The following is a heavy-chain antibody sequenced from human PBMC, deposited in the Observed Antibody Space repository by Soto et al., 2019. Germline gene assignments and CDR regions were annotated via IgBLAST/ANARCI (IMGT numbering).Heavy chain of an antibody. V-gene: IGHV5-51*01. Sequence: PGESLKISCEGSGYSFTSYWIAWVRQMPGKGLEWMRIIYPGDSDTRYSPSFQGQVTISADKSIRTVYLQWGSLKASDTAMYYCARFACNFYKTGDVWGQGTTVTVSS. D-gene: IGHD1-1*01. J-gene: IGHJ6*02. CDR3: ARFACNFYKTGDV. CDR1: GYSFTSYW. CDR2: IYPGDSDT.